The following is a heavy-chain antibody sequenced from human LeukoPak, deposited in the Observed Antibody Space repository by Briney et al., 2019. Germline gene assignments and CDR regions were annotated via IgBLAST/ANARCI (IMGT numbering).Heavy chain of an antibody. CDR3: AKVGGDSGSYPFDH. CDR1: GSPFSSYT. V-gene: IGHV3-72*01. D-gene: IGHD1-26*01. J-gene: IGHJ4*02. Sequence: GGPLRLSWAPSGSPFSSYTLAWVRQAPGKGWEWVVRFRNKANRYTTEYAASVKGRFTISRDDAKNSLYLQMNSLKTEDTAVYYCAKVGGDSGSYPFDHWGQGTLVTVSS. CDR2: FRNKANRYTT.